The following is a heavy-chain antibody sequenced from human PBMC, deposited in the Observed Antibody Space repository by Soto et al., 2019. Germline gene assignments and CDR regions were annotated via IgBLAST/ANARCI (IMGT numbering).Heavy chain of an antibody. CDR3: RGYCSSTSCYGPYYYYGMDV. J-gene: IGHJ6*02. Sequence: SETLSLTCTVPGGSISSGDYYWSWIRQPPGKGLEWIGYIYYSGSTYYNPSLKSRVTIPVDTSKNQFSLKLSSVTAADTAVYYCRGYCSSTSCYGPYYYYGMDVWGQGTTVTVS. V-gene: IGHV4-30-4*01. CDR1: GGSISSGDYY. CDR2: IYYSGST. D-gene: IGHD2-2*01.